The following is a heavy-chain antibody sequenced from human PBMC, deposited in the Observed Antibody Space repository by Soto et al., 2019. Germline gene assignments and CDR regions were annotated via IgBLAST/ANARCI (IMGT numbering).Heavy chain of an antibody. V-gene: IGHV5-10-1*01. Sequence: PWESLKIPCKGSGYSFTSYWISWVRQLPGKGLEWIGRIDPSDSFTYYSPSFQGHVTLSTDKSVSTAYLQWTSLEASHTAMYYCAIVPTSGRYSMDVWGQGTTVTVSS. CDR1: GYSFTSYW. CDR3: AIVPTSGRYSMDV. CDR2: IDPSDSFT. D-gene: IGHD5-12*01. J-gene: IGHJ6*02.